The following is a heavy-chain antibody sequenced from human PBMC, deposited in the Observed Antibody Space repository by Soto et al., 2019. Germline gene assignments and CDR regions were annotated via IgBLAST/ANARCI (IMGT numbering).Heavy chain of an antibody. CDR1: GGTLRSYA. Sequence: VQLVQSGAEVKKPGSSVKVSCRTSGGTLRSYAISWVRQAPGQGLEWMGGINPVLGSATYAQKFQGRVTITADELTTTAYMELTSLRSDDTAVYYCARGGLWGNLEATVTFDYWGQGTLLTVSS. CDR3: ARGGLWGNLEATVTFDY. D-gene: IGHD5-12*01. CDR2: INPVLGSA. V-gene: IGHV1-69*01. J-gene: IGHJ4*02.